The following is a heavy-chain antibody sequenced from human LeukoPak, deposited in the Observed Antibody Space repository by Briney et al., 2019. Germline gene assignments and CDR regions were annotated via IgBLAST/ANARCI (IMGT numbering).Heavy chain of an antibody. CDR3: ARVPYGSGSYLFDY. Sequence: SETLSLTCTVSSDSISNSAYHWGWIRQPPGRGLEWIGSIHYSRGTYYNPSLKNRVTISVDRSKNQFSLKLSSVTAADTAVYYCARVPYGSGSYLFDYWGQGTLVTVSS. J-gene: IGHJ4*02. CDR1: SDSISNSAYH. CDR2: IHYSRGT. D-gene: IGHD3-10*01. V-gene: IGHV4-39*07.